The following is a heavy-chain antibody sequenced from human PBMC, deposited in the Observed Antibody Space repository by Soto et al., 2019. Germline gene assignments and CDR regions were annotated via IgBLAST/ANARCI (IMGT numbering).Heavy chain of an antibody. D-gene: IGHD3-10*01. J-gene: IGHJ4*02. CDR3: ARRDYYGSGSYYNPHYFDY. V-gene: IGHV5-51*01. CDR1: GYSFTSYW. CDR2: IYPGDSDT. Sequence: GESLKISCKGSGYSFTSYWIGWVRQMPGKGLEWMGIIYPGDSDTRYSPSFQGQVTISADTSISTAYLQWSSLKASDTAMYYCARRDYYGSGSYYNPHYFDYWGQGTLVTVSS.